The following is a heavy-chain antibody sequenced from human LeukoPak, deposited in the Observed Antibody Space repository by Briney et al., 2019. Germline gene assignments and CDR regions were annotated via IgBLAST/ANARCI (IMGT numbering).Heavy chain of an antibody. V-gene: IGHV3-74*01. CDR1: GFTFSSYW. Sequence: GGSLRLSCAASGFTFSSYWMHWVRQAPGKGLVWVSRINSDGSITSYADSVQGRFTISRDNAKNTLYLQMNSLRADGTAVYYCTGQRLTGGYWGQGTLVTVSS. J-gene: IGHJ4*02. CDR3: TGQRLTGGY. CDR2: INSDGSIT. D-gene: IGHD6-25*01.